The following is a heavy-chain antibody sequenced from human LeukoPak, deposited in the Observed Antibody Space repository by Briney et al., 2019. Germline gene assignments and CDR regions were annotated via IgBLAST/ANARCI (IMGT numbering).Heavy chain of an antibody. CDR2: IYYSGST. V-gene: IGHV4-61*05. Sequence: SETLSLTCTVSGGSISSSSYYWSWIRQPPGKGLEWIGYIYYSGSTNYNPSLKSRVTISVDTSKNQFSLKLSSVTAADTAVYYCARLAGGSGSYYVYYWGQGTLVTVSS. J-gene: IGHJ4*02. CDR1: GGSISSSSYY. CDR3: ARLAGGSGSYYVYY. D-gene: IGHD3-10*01.